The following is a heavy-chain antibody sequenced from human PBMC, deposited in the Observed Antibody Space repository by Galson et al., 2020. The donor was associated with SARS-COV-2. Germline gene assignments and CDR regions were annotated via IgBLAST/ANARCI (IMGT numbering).Heavy chain of an antibody. CDR1: GGSISSYY. CDR3: ARGGGPSLLWFGELLLSGAFDI. J-gene: IGHJ3*02. Sequence: SQTLSLTCTVSGGSISSYYWSWIRQPPGKGLEWIGYIYYRGSTNSNPSLKSRVTISVDTSKNQFSLKLSSVTAADTAVYYCARGGGPSLLWFGELLLSGAFDIWGQGTMVTVSS. D-gene: IGHD3-10*01. CDR2: IYYRGST. V-gene: IGHV4-59*01.